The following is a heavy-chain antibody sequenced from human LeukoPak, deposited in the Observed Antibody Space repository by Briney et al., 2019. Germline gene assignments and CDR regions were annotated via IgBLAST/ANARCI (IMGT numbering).Heavy chain of an antibody. CDR2: ISYDGSNK. D-gene: IGHD3-10*01. V-gene: IGHV3-30-3*01. CDR1: GFTFSSYA. J-gene: IGHJ6*04. Sequence: PGGSLRLSCAASGFTFSSYAMHWVRQAPGKGLEWVAVISYDGSNKYYADSVKGRFTISRDNSKNTLYLQMNSLRAEDTAVYYCASEANYYGSGRPVSVWGKGTTVTVSS. CDR3: ASEANYYGSGRPVSV.